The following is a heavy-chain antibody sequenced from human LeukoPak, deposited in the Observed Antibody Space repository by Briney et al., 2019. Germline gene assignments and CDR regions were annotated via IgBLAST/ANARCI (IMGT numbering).Heavy chain of an antibody. CDR1: GFTFSSYA. V-gene: IGHV3-48*01. CDR3: ARDLREFGWHHVDY. D-gene: IGHD3-16*01. J-gene: IGHJ4*02. CDR2: ISSHSSTM. Sequence: PGGSLRLSCAASGFTFSSYAMSWVRRAPGKGLEWVSYISSHSSTMYYANSVKGRFTISRDNAQNPLFLQMNSLRAEDTAVYYCARDLREFGWHHVDYWGQGTPVTVSS.